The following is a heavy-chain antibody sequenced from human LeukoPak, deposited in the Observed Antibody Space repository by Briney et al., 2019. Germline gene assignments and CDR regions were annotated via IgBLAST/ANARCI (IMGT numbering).Heavy chain of an antibody. Sequence: PGGSLRLSCAASGFTFSSYGMHWVRQAPGKGLEWVAVIWYDGSNKYYADSVKGRFTISRDNSKNTLYLQMNSLRAEDTAVYYCAKDFPSAALPGAYYESSGWRFGAFDIWGQGTMVTVSP. CDR3: AKDFPSAALPGAYYESSGWRFGAFDI. D-gene: IGHD3-22*01. CDR2: IWYDGSNK. CDR1: GFTFSSYG. V-gene: IGHV3-33*06. J-gene: IGHJ3*02.